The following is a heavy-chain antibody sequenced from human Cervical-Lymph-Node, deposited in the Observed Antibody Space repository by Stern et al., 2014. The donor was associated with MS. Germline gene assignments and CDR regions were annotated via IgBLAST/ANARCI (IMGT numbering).Heavy chain of an antibody. V-gene: IGHV3-23*04. Sequence: EDQLVESGGGLVQPGGSLRLSCAASGFPLSSYALSWVRQAPGKGLQWVSLISSSGGSTYYADSVKGRFTISRDNSKNTLYLQMNSLRAEDTAVYYCARVFGDTVETWAFANWGQGTLVTVSS. D-gene: IGHD4-23*01. CDR3: ARVFGDTVETWAFAN. CDR1: GFPLSSYA. CDR2: ISSSGGST. J-gene: IGHJ4*02.